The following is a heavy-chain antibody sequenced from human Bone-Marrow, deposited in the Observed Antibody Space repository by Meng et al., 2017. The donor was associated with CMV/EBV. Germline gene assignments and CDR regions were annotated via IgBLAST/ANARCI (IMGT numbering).Heavy chain of an antibody. Sequence: GGSLRLSCAASGFTFSSYWMSWVRQAPGKGLEWVANIKQNGSEKYYVDSVKGRFTISRDNAKNSLFLQKISLRAEDTAVYYYAREFNTPIWCGVLWPNDFDIWGQGTRVTV. CDR2: IKQNGSEK. J-gene: IGHJ3*02. V-gene: IGHV3-7*01. CDR3: AREFNTPIWCGVLWPNDFDI. D-gene: IGHD3-10*01. CDR1: GFTFSSYW.